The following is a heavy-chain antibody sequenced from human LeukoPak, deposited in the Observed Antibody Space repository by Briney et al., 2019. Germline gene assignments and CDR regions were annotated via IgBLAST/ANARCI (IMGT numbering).Heavy chain of an antibody. J-gene: IGHJ4*02. CDR1: GFTFSSYG. V-gene: IGHV3-30*18. Sequence: GGSLRLSCAASGFTFSSYGMHWVRQAPGKGLEWVAVISYDGSNKCYADSVKGRFTISRDNSKNTLYLQMSSLRAEDTAVYYCAKGPDDFWSGYSDYWGQGTLVTVSS. CDR2: ISYDGSNK. CDR3: AKGPDDFWSGYSDY. D-gene: IGHD3-3*01.